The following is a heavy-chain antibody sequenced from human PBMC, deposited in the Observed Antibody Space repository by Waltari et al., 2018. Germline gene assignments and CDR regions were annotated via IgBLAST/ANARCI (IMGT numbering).Heavy chain of an antibody. V-gene: IGHV3-21*02. Sequence: EVQLVESGGGLVKPGGSLRLSCATSGFTFSTYSMNWVRQAPGKGLEWFSSISGSSSNRYYADSVKGRFTISRDNAKNSMYMQLNSLRVEDTAIYYCARGVSITETPWFAYWGQGTLVTVSS. D-gene: IGHD5-12*01. J-gene: IGHJ4*02. CDR3: ARGVSITETPWFAY. CDR2: ISGSSSNR. CDR1: GFTFSTYS.